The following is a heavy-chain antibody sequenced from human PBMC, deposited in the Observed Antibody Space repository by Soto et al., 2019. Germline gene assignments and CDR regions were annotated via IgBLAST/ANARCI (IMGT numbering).Heavy chain of an antibody. J-gene: IGHJ4*02. CDR2: IIPYYNTL. V-gene: IGHV1-69*13. CDR3: ASGASRWYPYFFDS. CDR1: EGTFNSYA. Sequence: ASVKVSCKASEGTFNSYAIAWVRQAPGQGLEWMGGIIPYYNTLNYAQKFQDRVTITADDSTNAVYMELSSLRSDDTAVYFCASGASRWYPYFFDSWAQGTLVTVSS. D-gene: IGHD6-13*01.